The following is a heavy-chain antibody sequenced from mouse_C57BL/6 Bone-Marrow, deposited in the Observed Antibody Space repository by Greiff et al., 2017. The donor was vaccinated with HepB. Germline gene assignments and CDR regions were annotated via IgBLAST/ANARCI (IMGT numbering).Heavy chain of an antibody. V-gene: IGHV1-47*01. CDR1: GYTFTTYP. Sequence: LVESGAELVKPGASVKMSCKASGYTFTTYPIEWMKQNHGKSLEWIGNFHPYNDDTKYNEKFKGKATLTVEKSSSTVYLELSRLTSDDSAVYYCARGDYGSPYFDYWGQGTTLTVSS. D-gene: IGHD1-1*01. CDR3: ARGDYGSPYFDY. CDR2: FHPYNDDT. J-gene: IGHJ2*01.